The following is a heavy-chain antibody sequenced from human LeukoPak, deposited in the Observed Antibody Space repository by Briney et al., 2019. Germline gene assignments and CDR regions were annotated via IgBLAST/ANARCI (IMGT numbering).Heavy chain of an antibody. Sequence: GGSLRLSCAASGFTFSSYWMSWVRQAPGKGLEWVANIKQDGSEKYYVDSVKGRFTISRDNAKNSLYLQMNSLRAEDTAVYYCARFRVVSSPRYGDYQGVYWGQGTLVTVSS. V-gene: IGHV3-7*01. J-gene: IGHJ4*02. CDR2: IKQDGSEK. D-gene: IGHD4-17*01. CDR1: GFTFSSYW. CDR3: ARFRVVSSPRYGDYQGVY.